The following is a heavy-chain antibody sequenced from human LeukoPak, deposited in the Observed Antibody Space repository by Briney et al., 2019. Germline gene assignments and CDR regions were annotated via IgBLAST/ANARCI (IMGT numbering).Heavy chain of an antibody. CDR1: GYIFSSYW. D-gene: IGHD2-2*01. J-gene: IGHJ4*02. CDR3: ARGRECSGTGCYLPGIY. V-gene: IGHV3-7*01. CDR2: IKQDGSEK. Sequence: GGSLRLSCVGSGYIFSSYWMNWVRQAPGKGLEWVANIKQDGSEKYHVDSVKGRFTISRDNAKNSLYLQMDGLRVEDTAVYYCARGRECSGTGCYLPGIYWGQGILVTVSS.